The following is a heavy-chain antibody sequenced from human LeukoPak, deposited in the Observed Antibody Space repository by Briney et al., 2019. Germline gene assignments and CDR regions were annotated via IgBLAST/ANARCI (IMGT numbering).Heavy chain of an antibody. CDR1: GFTFSSYG. CDR3: ARDKVEGPTLFGY. Sequence: GGSLRLSCAASGFTFSSYGMSWVRQVPGKGLEWVANIKQDGSEIYYVDSVKGRFTISRDNAKNSLFLQMNNLRAEDTAIYYCARDKVEGPTLFGYWGQGTLVTVSS. D-gene: IGHD2-15*01. J-gene: IGHJ4*02. CDR2: IKQDGSEI. V-gene: IGHV3-7*01.